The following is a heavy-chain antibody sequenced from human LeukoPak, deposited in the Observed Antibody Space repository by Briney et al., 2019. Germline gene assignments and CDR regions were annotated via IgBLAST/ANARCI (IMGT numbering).Heavy chain of an antibody. CDR2: IRSKAYGGTT. CDR1: GFTFGDYA. D-gene: IGHD5-18*01. V-gene: IGHV3-49*04. Sequence: PGRSLRLSCTASGFTFGDYAMSWVRQAPGKGLEWVGFIRSKAYGGTTEYAASVKGRFTISRDDSKSIAYLQMNSLKTEDTAVYYCTRDVDSYGYHWGQGTLVTVSS. CDR3: TRDVDSYGYH. J-gene: IGHJ5*02.